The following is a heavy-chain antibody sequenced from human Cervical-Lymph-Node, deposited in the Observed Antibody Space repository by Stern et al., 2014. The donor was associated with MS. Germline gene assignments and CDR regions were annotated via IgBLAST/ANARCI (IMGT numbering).Heavy chain of an antibody. D-gene: IGHD3-16*02. CDR1: GFTFYDCA. V-gene: IGHV3-9*01. CDR2: ISWNSNNI. CDR3: AKDISERHYYFDS. J-gene: IGHJ4*02. Sequence: EVQLVESEGGSVQPGRSLRLSCSASGFTFYDCAMHWVSQAPGKGLEWVSGISWNSNNIGYAVSVRGRFTISRDNAKNSLYLQMNGLRPEDTALYYCAKDISERHYYFDSWGEGTLVTVSS.